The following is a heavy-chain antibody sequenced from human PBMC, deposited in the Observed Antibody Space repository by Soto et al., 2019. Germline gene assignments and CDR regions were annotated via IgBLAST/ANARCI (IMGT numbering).Heavy chain of an antibody. Sequence: ASVKVSCKASGYTFTSYYMHWVRQAPGQGLEWMGIINPSGGSTSYAQKFQGRVTMTRDTSTSTAYMELRSLRSEDTAVYYCARVGGDSSGYYLRSDFDYWGQGTLVTVSS. J-gene: IGHJ4*02. D-gene: IGHD3-22*01. CDR2: INPSGGST. CDR3: ARVGGDSSGYYLRSDFDY. V-gene: IGHV1-46*01. CDR1: GYTFTSYY.